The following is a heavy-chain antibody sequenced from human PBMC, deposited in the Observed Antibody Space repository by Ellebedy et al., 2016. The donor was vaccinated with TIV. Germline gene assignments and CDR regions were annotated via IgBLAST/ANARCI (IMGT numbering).Heavy chain of an antibody. CDR2: FDPEDGET. CDR3: ARSTDGYNFYYYYYGMDV. Sequence: AASVKVSCKVSGYTLTELSMHWVRQAPGKGLEWMGGFDPEDGETIYAQKFQGRVTMTEDTSTDSAYMELSSLRSDDTAVYYCARSTDGYNFYYYYYGMDVWGQGTTVTVSS. D-gene: IGHD5-24*01. CDR1: GYTLTELS. V-gene: IGHV1-24*01. J-gene: IGHJ6*02.